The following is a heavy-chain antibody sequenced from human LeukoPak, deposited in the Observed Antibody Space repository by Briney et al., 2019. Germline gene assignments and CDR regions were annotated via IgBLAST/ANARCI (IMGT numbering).Heavy chain of an antibody. D-gene: IGHD3-10*01. J-gene: IGHJ4*02. V-gene: IGHV4-39*01. Sequence: SETLSLTRAVSGGSISSNSYYWGWVRQPPGKGLEWIGSIYYSGSTYYNPSLKSRVTISVDTSKNQFSLKLSSVTAADTAVYYCARTRYYYNSRSYGAPYYFDYWGQGTLVTVSS. CDR3: ARTRYYYNSRSYGAPYYFDY. CDR1: GGSISSNSYY. CDR2: IYYSGST.